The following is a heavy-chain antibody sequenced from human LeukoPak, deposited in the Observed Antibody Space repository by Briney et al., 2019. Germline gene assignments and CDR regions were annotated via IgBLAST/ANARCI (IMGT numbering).Heavy chain of an antibody. D-gene: IGHD3-16*02. J-gene: IGHJ4*02. CDR1: GGSIGSSSYY. V-gene: IGHV4-39*07. CDR2: IYYSGST. Sequence: SETLSLTCTVSGGSIGSSSYYWGWIRQPPGKGLAWIGSIYYSGSTYYNPSLKSRVTISVDTSKNQFSLKLSSVTAADTAVYYCARTGFVWGSYRSTYYFDYWGQGTLVTVSS. CDR3: ARTGFVWGSYRSTYYFDY.